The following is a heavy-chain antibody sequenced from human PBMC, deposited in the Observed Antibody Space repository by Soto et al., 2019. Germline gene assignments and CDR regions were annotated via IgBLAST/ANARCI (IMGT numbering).Heavy chain of an antibody. Sequence: QVQLVQSGTEVKRPGASVKVSCQTSGYTFLRDAIAWVRQAPGQGLEWMGWINTGNGQTHYSPKFQGRVTMTTDTATNTAYLDLWSLRSDDTAVYYCARFTDAQYCSGGTCCSKYWGQGTLVTVS. D-gene: IGHD2-15*01. CDR2: INTGNGQT. CDR3: ARFTDAQYCSGGTCCSKY. J-gene: IGHJ4*02. CDR1: GYTFLRDA. V-gene: IGHV1-18*04.